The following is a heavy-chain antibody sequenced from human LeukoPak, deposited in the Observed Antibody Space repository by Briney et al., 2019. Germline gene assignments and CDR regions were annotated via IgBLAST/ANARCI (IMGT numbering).Heavy chain of an antibody. CDR1: GFTFSSYS. V-gene: IGHV3-21*01. D-gene: IGHD6-13*01. Sequence: GGSLRLSCAASGFTFSSYSMNWVRQAPGKGLEWVSSISSSSSYIYYADSVKGRFTISRDNAKNSLYLQMNSLRAEDTAVYYCARGTRSDSSQGPFDYWGQGTLVTVSS. J-gene: IGHJ4*02. CDR3: ARGTRSDSSQGPFDY. CDR2: ISSSSSYI.